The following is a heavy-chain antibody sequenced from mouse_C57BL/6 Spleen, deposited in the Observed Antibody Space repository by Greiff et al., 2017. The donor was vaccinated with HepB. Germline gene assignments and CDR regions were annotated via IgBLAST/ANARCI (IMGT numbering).Heavy chain of an antibody. J-gene: IGHJ1*03. D-gene: IGHD1-1*01. CDR3: ARSPYGRYFDV. CDR1: GYTFTDYY. V-gene: IGHV1-26*01. CDR2: INPNNGGT. Sequence: EVQLQQSGPELVKPGASVKISCKASGYTFTDYYMNWVKQSHGKSLEWIGDINPNNGGTSYNQKFKGKATLTVDKSSSTAYMELRSLTSEDSAVYYCARSPYGRYFDVWGTWTTVTVSS.